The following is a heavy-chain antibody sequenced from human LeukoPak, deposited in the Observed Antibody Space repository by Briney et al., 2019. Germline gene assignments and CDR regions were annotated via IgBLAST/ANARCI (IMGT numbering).Heavy chain of an antibody. CDR1: GFTFNIYS. CDR3: ARTLGYCSSTNCFLTFDY. J-gene: IGHJ4*02. D-gene: IGHD2-2*01. V-gene: IGHV3-48*04. Sequence: GGSLRLSCAASGFTFNIYSMNWVRQAPGKGLEWISYISGSGTATLYADSVKGRFTISRDNAKNSLYLLMNSLGAEDTAVYYCARTLGYCSSTNCFLTFDYWGQGTLVTVSS. CDR2: ISGSGTAT.